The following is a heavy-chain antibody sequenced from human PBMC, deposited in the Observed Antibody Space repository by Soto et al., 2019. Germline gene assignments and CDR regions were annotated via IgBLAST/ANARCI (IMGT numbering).Heavy chain of an antibody. J-gene: IGHJ4*02. Sequence: GGSLRLSCAASGFTFSSYSMNWVRQAPGKGLEWVSSISSSSSYIYYADSVKGRFTISRDNAKNSLYLQMNSLRAEDTAVYYCAREGRDYYDSSGYYYAYFDSWGQGTLVTV. CDR2: ISSSSSYI. CDR3: AREGRDYYDSSGYYYAYFDS. D-gene: IGHD3-22*01. V-gene: IGHV3-21*01. CDR1: GFTFSSYS.